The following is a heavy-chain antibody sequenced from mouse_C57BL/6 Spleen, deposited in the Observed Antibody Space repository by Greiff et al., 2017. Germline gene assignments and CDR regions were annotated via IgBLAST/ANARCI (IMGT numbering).Heavy chain of an antibody. D-gene: IGHD2-14*01. CDR1: GYTFTDYE. CDR3: TRRVPFAY. Sequence: QVQLQQSGAELVRPGASVTLSCKASGYTFTDYEMHWVKQTPVHGLEWIGAIDPETGGTAYNQKFKGKAILTADTSSSTAYMELRSLTSEDSAVYYCTRRVPFAYWGQGTLVTVSA. CDR2: IDPETGGT. V-gene: IGHV1-15*01. J-gene: IGHJ3*01.